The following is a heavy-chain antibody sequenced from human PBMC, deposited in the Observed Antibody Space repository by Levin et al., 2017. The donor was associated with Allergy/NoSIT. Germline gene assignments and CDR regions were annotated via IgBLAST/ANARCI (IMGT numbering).Heavy chain of an antibody. D-gene: IGHD6-19*01. CDR2: ISYDGSNK. Sequence: GGSLRLSCAASGFTFSSYAMHWVRQAPGKGLEWVAVISYDGSNKYYADSVKGRFTISRDNSKNTLYLQMNSLRAEDTAVYYCARERFGWQWLDVWGQGTTVTVSS. CDR3: ARERFGWQWLDV. CDR1: GFTFSSYA. J-gene: IGHJ6*02. V-gene: IGHV3-30-3*01.